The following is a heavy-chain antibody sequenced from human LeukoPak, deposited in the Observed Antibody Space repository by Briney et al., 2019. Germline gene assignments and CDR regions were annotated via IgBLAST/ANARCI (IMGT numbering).Heavy chain of an antibody. CDR2: IYYSGST. Sequence: NPSETLSLTCTVSGGSISSSSYYWGWIRQPPGKGLEWIGSIYYSGSTYYNPSLKSRVTISVDTSKNQFSLKLSSVTAADTAVYYCARVYSGYEGAVDYWGQGTLVTVSS. J-gene: IGHJ4*02. CDR3: ARVYSGYEGAVDY. V-gene: IGHV4-39*07. CDR1: GGSISSSSYY. D-gene: IGHD5-12*01.